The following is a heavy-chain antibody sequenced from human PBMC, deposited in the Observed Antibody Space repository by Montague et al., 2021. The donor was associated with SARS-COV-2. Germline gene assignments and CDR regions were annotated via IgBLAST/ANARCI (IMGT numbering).Heavy chain of an antibody. CDR1: VGSISNYY. CDR2: IYDSGSA. V-gene: IGHV4-59*01. CDR3: ARAYCGGDCHLDP. J-gene: IGHJ5*02. D-gene: IGHD2-21*01. Sequence: SETLSLTCTVSVGSISNYYWTWIRQPPGKGLEWIGYIYDSGSANYNPSLKCRSTISVDTSNNQFSLRLSSVTAADTAVYYCARAYCGGDCHLDPWGQGILVTVAS.